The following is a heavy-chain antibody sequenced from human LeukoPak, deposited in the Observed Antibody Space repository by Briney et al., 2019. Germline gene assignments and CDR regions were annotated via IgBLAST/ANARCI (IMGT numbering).Heavy chain of an antibody. Sequence: SVKVSCKASGGTFSSYAISWVRQAPGQGLEWLGGIIPIYGPANYAQKFQGRVTITADESTSTAYMELSSLRSEDTAVYYCARGVVVVVNLNRRDYYYYYGMDVWGQGTTVTVSS. CDR1: GGTFSSYA. J-gene: IGHJ6*02. CDR3: ARGVVVVVNLNRRDYYYYYGMDV. V-gene: IGHV1-69*13. D-gene: IGHD2-15*01. CDR2: IIPIYGPA.